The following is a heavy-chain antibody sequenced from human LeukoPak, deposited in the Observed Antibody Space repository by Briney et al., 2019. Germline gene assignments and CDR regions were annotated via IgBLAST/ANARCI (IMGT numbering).Heavy chain of an antibody. CDR1: GFTFSSYA. Sequence: RGSLRLSCAASGFTFSSYAMSWVRQAPGKGLEWVSAISGSGGSTYYADSVKGRFTISRDNSKNTLYLQMNSLRAEDTAVYYCAKDRRIVVVVAAPNNWFDPWGQGTLVTVSS. CDR3: AKDRRIVVVVAAPNNWFDP. V-gene: IGHV3-23*01. CDR2: ISGSGGST. D-gene: IGHD2-15*01. J-gene: IGHJ5*02.